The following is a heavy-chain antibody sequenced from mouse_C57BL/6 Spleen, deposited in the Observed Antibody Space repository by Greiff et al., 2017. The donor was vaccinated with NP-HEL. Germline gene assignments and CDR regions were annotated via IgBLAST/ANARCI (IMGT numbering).Heavy chain of an antibody. Sequence: VQLQQSGAELVRPGASVKLSCTASGFNIKDYYMHWVKQRPEQGLEWIGRIDPEDGDTEYAPKFQGKATMTADTSSNTAYLQLSSLTSEDTAVYYCTTGSNDVNWYFDVWGTGTTVTVSS. D-gene: IGHD2-12*01. CDR1: GFNIKDYY. CDR2: IDPEDGDT. CDR3: TTGSNDVNWYFDV. V-gene: IGHV14-1*01. J-gene: IGHJ1*03.